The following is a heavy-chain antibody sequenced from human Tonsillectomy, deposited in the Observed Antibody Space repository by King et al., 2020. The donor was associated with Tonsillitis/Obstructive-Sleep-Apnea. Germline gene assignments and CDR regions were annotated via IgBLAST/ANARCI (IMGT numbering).Heavy chain of an antibody. CDR2: IDSDGSST. CDR1: GFTFSNYW. CDR3: ARVTFGVVIIPAFDI. Sequence: VQLVESGGGLVQPGGSLRLSCAASGFTFSNYWMHWVRQAPGKGLVLVSRIDSDGSSTSYADSVKGRFTISRDNAKNSLYLQMNSLRAEDTAVYYCARVTFGVVIIPAFDIWGQGTMVTVSS. D-gene: IGHD3-3*01. J-gene: IGHJ3*02. V-gene: IGHV3-74*02.